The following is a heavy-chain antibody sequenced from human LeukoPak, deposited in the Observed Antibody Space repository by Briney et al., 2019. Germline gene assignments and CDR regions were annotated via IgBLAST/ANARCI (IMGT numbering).Heavy chain of an antibody. CDR3: ATGAPTSYSLAY. J-gene: IGHJ4*02. CDR1: GGSISSYY. Sequence: PSETLSLTCTVSGGSISSYYWSWIRQPPGKGLEWIGYIYYSGSTNYNPSLKSRVTISVDTSKNQFSLKLSSVTAADTAVYYCATGAPTSYSLAYWGQGTLVTVSS. V-gene: IGHV4-59*08. D-gene: IGHD6-13*01. CDR2: IYYSGST.